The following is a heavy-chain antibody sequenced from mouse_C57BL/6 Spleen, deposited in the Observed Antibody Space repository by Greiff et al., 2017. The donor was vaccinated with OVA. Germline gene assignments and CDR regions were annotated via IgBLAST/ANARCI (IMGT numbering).Heavy chain of an antibody. V-gene: IGHV1-69*01. D-gene: IGHD4-1*01. CDR2: IDPSDSYT. Sequence: QVQLQQPGAELVMPGASVKLSCKASGYTFTSYWMPWVKQRPGQGLEWIGEIDPSDSYTNYNQKFKGKSTLTVDKSSSTAYMQLSSLTSEDSAVYYCTGDVRAFDYWGQGTTLTVSS. CDR1: GYTFTSYW. CDR3: TGDVRAFDY. J-gene: IGHJ2*01.